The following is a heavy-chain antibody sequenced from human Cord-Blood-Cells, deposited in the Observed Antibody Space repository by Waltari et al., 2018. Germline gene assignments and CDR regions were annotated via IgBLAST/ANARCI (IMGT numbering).Heavy chain of an antibody. CDR1: GYTFTGYY. V-gene: IGHV1-2*02. CDR3: ARVGAGDLPFDY. J-gene: IGHJ4*02. D-gene: IGHD7-27*01. CDR2: INPSSGGT. Sequence: QVQLVQSGAEVKKPGASVKVSCKASGYTFTGYYMHWVRQAPGQGLEWMGWINPSSGGTNYAQKFQGRVTMTRDTSISTAYMELSRLRSDDTAVYYCARVGAGDLPFDYWGQGTLVTVSS.